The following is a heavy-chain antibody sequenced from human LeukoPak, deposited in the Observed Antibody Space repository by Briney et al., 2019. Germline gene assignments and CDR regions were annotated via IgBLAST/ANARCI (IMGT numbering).Heavy chain of an antibody. V-gene: IGHV3-23*01. CDR3: ANWGGTQTIGDIWYGPLDY. D-gene: IGHD3-16*01. J-gene: IGHJ4*02. Sequence: GGSLRLSCVASRFTFSKYIMTWVRQGPGKGLEWVASIRAGGDVTFYADSVKGRFRASRDNSRNTVYLEMNSLRVDDTGVYFCANWGGTQTIGDIWYGPLDYWGQGSRVTVSS. CDR1: RFTFSKYI. CDR2: IRAGGDVT.